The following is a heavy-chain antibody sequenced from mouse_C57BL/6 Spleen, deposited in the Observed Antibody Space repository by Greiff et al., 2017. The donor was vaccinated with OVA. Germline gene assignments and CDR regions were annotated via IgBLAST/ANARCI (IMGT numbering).Heavy chain of an antibody. CDR2: IRLKSDNYAT. V-gene: IGHV6-3*01. CDR1: GFTFSNYW. CDR3: TASTTVVAPYFDY. D-gene: IGHD1-1*01. J-gene: IGHJ2*01. Sequence: EVKLMESGGGLVQPGGSMKLSCVASGFTFSNYWMNWVRQSPEKGLEWVAQIRLKSDNYATHYAESVKGRFTISRDDSKSSVYLQMNNLRAEDTGIYYCTASTTVVAPYFDYWGQGTTLTVSS.